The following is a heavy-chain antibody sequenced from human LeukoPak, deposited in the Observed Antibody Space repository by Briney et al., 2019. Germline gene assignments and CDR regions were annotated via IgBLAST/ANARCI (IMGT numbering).Heavy chain of an antibody. CDR3: AKDRDYYDSSGYYDY. Sequence: GGSLRLSCAGSGFTVSSSTMSWVRQAPGKGLEWVSNYSDALDGITNYADSVKGRFTISRDNSKNTLYLQMNSLRAEDTAVYYCAKDRDYYDSSGYYDYWGQGTLVTVSS. CDR2: YSDALDGIT. CDR1: GFTVSSST. V-gene: IGHV3-66*03. D-gene: IGHD3-22*01. J-gene: IGHJ4*02.